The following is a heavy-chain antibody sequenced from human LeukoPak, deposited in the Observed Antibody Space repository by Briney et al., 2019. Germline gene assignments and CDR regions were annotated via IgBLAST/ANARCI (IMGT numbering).Heavy chain of an antibody. V-gene: IGHV4-34*01. CDR1: GGSFSGYY. J-gene: IGHJ4*02. CDR3: ARYYCSTTSCYGRYFDY. CDR2: INHSGST. Sequence: SETLSLTCAVYGGSFSGYYWSWIRQPPGKGLEWIGEINHSGSTNYNPSLKSRVTISVDTSKNQFSLKLSSVTAADTAVYYCARYYCSTTSCYGRYFDYWGQGTLVTVSS. D-gene: IGHD2-2*01.